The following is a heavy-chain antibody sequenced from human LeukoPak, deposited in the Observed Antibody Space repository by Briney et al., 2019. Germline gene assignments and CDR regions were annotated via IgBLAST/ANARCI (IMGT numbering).Heavy chain of an antibody. V-gene: IGHV1-24*01. Sequence: GASVKVSCKVSGYTLTELSMHWVGQAPGKGLEWMGGFDPEDGETIYAQKFQGRVTMTEDTSTDTAYMELSSLRSEDTAVYYCARVVARSWDYGSGSYWDWFDPWGQGTLVTVSS. CDR2: FDPEDGET. CDR1: GYTLTELS. J-gene: IGHJ5*02. CDR3: ARVVARSWDYGSGSYWDWFDP. D-gene: IGHD3-10*01.